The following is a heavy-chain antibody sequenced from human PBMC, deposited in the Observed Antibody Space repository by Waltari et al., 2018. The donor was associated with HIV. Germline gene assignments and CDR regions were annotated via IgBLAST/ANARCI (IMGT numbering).Heavy chain of an antibody. J-gene: IGHJ6*02. V-gene: IGHV1-18*01. Sequence: QVQLVQSGAEVKKPGASVKVSCKASGYPFTSYGISWVRQAPGQGLEWMGWISGYNGDTNYAQKLQGRVTMTTDTSTSTAYMELRSLRSDDTAVYYCARLGYCGGGSCHWHHYYGMDVWGQGTTVTVSS. CDR3: ARLGYCGGGSCHWHHYYGMDV. CDR2: ISGYNGDT. D-gene: IGHD2-15*01. CDR1: GYPFTSYG.